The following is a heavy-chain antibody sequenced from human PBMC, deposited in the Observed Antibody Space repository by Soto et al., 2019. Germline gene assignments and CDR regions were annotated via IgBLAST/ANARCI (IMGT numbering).Heavy chain of an antibody. V-gene: IGHV3-23*01. J-gene: IGHJ4*02. D-gene: IGHD6-13*01. Sequence: EVQLLESGGGLVQPGGSLRLSCAASGFTFSSYAMSWVRQAPGKGLEWVSAISGSGGSTYYADSVKGRFTISRDNSKNSLDLQMNSLRAEDTAVYYGAKAGYSSSWFYWGQGTLVTVSS. CDR2: ISGSGGST. CDR3: AKAGYSSSWFY. CDR1: GFTFSSYA.